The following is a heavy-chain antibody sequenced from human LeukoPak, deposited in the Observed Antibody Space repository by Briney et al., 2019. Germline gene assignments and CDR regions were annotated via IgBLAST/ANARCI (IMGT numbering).Heavy chain of an antibody. Sequence: GGSLRLSCAASGFTFSDHYMDWVRQAPGKGLEWVANIKQDGSEKYYVDSVKGRFTISRDNAKNSLYLQMNSLRAEDTAVYYCARVRSTSITIFGVVPDYYYGMDVWGQGTTVTVSS. CDR2: IKQDGSEK. J-gene: IGHJ6*02. CDR1: GFTFSDHY. V-gene: IGHV3-7*01. CDR3: ARVRSTSITIFGVVPDYYYGMDV. D-gene: IGHD3-3*01.